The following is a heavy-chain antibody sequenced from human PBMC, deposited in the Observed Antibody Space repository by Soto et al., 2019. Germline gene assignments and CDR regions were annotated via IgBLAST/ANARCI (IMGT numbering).Heavy chain of an antibody. CDR1: GGSFSGYY. J-gene: IGHJ4*02. V-gene: IGHV4-34*01. D-gene: IGHD1-1*01. CDR2: INHSGST. CDR3: AGATGTTARIDY. Sequence: QVQLQQWGAGLLKPSETLSLTCAVYGGSFSGYYWSWIRQPPGKGLEWIGEINHSGSTNYNPSLKSRVTISVDTSKNQFSLKLSSVTAADTAVYYCAGATGTTARIDYWGQGTLVTVSS.